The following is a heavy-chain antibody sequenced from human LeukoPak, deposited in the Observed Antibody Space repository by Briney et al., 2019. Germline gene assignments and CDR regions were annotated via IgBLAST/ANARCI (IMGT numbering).Heavy chain of an antibody. V-gene: IGHV1-69*06. D-gene: IGHD5-18*01. CDR1: GGTISSYA. J-gene: IGHJ5*02. Sequence: ASVKVSCKASGGTISSYAISWVRQASGQGLEWMGGIIPIFGTANYAQKFRGRVTITADKSTSTAYMELSSLRSEDTAVYYCAREGGYSYGEGNWFDPWGQGTLVTVSS. CDR2: IIPIFGTA. CDR3: AREGGYSYGEGNWFDP.